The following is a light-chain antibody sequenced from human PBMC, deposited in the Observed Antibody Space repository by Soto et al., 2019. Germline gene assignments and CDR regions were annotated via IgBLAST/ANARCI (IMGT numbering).Light chain of an antibody. J-gene: IGLJ2*01. V-gene: IGLV2-18*02. CDR2: EVD. CDR1: SSDVGDYNR. Sequence: QSALTQPLSVSGSPGQSVTISCTGISSDVGDYNRVSWYQQPPGTAPKLMIYEVDNRPSGVPNRFSGSKSGNAASLTISGLQAEDEADYYCSSYTRSGSVVFGGGTKLTVL. CDR3: SSYTRSGSVV.